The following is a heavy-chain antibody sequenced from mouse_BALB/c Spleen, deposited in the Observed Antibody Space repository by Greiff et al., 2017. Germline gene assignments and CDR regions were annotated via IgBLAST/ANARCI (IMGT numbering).Heavy chain of an antibody. V-gene: IGHV3-6*02. CDR3: ARVRNSLLRLRGAMDY. J-gene: IGHJ4*01. D-gene: IGHD1-2*01. Sequence: EVQLQESGPGLVKPSQSLSLTCSVTGYSITSGYYWTWIRQFPGNKLEWMGYISYDGSNNYNPSLKNRISITRDTSKNQFFLKLNSVTTEDTATYYCARVRNSLLRLRGAMDYWGQGTSVTVSS. CDR2: ISYDGSN. CDR1: GYSITSGYY.